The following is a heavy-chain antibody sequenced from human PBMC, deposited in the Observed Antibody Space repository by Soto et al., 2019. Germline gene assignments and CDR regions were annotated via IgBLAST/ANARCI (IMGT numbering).Heavy chain of an antibody. CDR1: GFTFSSYA. CDR3: AKEGEYSSGWDNFDY. D-gene: IGHD6-19*01. Sequence: EVQLLESGEGLVQPGGSLRLSCAASGFTFSSYAMSWVRQAPGKGLEWVSAISGSGVSTYYADSVKGRFTISRDNSKNTLYLQMNSLRAEDTAVYYCAKEGEYSSGWDNFDYWGQGTLVTVSS. CDR2: ISGSGVST. J-gene: IGHJ4*02. V-gene: IGHV3-23*01.